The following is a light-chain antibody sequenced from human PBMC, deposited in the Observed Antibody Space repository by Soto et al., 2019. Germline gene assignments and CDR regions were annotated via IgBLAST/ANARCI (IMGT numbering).Light chain of an antibody. Sequence: QSALTQPGSVSGSPGQSVTISCTGTSSDVGGYSYVSWYQQHPGKAPKLVIYDVTKRPSGVPDRFSGSKSGNTASLTISGLQAEDEADYSCCSYVDNYTFVFGTGTKVTVL. CDR2: DVT. CDR3: CSYVDNYTFV. J-gene: IGLJ1*01. V-gene: IGLV2-11*01. CDR1: SSDVGGYSY.